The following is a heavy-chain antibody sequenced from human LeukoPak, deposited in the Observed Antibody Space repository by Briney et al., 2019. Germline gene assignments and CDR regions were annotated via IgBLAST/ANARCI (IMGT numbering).Heavy chain of an antibody. D-gene: IGHD6-19*01. V-gene: IGHV1-2*02. J-gene: IGHJ4*02. Sequence: GASVKVSCKASGYTFTGYYMHWLGQASGQVLEWMGWINPNSGGTNYAQKFQGRVTMTRDTSISTAYMELSRLRSDDTAVYYCASSVAPTRFDYWGQGTLVTVSS. CDR1: GYTFTGYY. CDR3: ASSVAPTRFDY. CDR2: INPNSGGT.